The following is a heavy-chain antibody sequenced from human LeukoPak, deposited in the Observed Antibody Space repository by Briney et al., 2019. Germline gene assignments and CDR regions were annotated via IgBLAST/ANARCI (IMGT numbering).Heavy chain of an antibody. CDR1: GFTFSGSG. D-gene: IGHD4-17*01. CDR3: AKDLIYGDYVGGAFDI. CDR2: IRYDGSNK. J-gene: IGHJ3*02. Sequence: GRSLRLSCAASGFTFSGSGMHWVRQAPGKGLEWVAFIRYDGSNKYYADSVKGRFTISRDNSKNTLYLQMNSLRAEDTAVYYCAKDLIYGDYVGGAFDIWGQGTMVTVSS. V-gene: IGHV3-30*02.